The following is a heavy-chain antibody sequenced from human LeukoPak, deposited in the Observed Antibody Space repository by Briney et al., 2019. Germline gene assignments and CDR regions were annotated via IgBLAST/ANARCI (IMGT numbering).Heavy chain of an antibody. CDR3: ARDAGHYFDY. J-gene: IGHJ4*02. V-gene: IGHV3-30-3*01. CDR2: ISYDGSNK. CDR1: GFTFSSYA. D-gene: IGHD3-10*01. Sequence: GRSLRLSCAASGFTFSSYAMHWVRQAPGKGLEWVAVISYDGSNKYYADSVKGRFTISRDNSKNTLYLQMNSLRAEDTAVYYCARDAGHYFDYWVQGTLVTISS.